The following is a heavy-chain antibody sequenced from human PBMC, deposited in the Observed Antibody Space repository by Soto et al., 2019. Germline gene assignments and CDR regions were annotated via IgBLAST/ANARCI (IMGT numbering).Heavy chain of an antibody. V-gene: IGHV3-53*01. CDR3: AREPLWGGPVPLGAFGF. D-gene: IGHD3-3*01. Sequence: ASLNVSCAASGFVVTNYYMIGVRQIPRKGLEWVAVFFIGGDTHYAESVKGRFTISRDNSKNTLHLQMNSLRAEDTAVYYCAREPLWGGPVPLGAFGFMGHGTMVIV. J-gene: IGHJ3*01. CDR1: GFVVTNYY. CDR2: FFIGGDT.